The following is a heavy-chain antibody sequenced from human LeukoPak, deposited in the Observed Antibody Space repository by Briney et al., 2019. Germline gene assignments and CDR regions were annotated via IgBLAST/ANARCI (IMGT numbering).Heavy chain of an antibody. J-gene: IGHJ4*02. Sequence: SVKVSCKASGGTFSSYAISWVRQAPGQGLEWMGGIIPIFGTANYAQKFQGRVTITADESTSTAYMELSSLRSEDTAVYYCARAYYYDSSGYQTYYFDYWGQGTLVTVSS. D-gene: IGHD3-22*01. CDR1: GGTFSSYA. V-gene: IGHV1-69*13. CDR2: IIPIFGTA. CDR3: ARAYYYDSSGYQTYYFDY.